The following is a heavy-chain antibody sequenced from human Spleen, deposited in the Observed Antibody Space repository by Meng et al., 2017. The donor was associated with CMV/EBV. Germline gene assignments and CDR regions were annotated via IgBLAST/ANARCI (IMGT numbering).Heavy chain of an antibody. CDR3: ARIGPTWYSSSWYVDY. V-gene: IGHV4-34*01. CDR1: GGSFSGYY. CDR2: INHSGST. J-gene: IGHJ4*02. Sequence: QGQLQQWGPGLLKPSETLSLTCAVYGGSFSGYYWSWIRQPPGKGLEWIGEINHSGSTNYNPSLKSRVTISVDTSKNQFSLKLSSVTAADTAVYYCARIGPTWYSSSWYVDYWGQGTLVTVSS. D-gene: IGHD6-13*01.